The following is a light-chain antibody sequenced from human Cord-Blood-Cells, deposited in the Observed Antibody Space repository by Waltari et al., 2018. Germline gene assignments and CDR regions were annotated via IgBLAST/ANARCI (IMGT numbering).Light chain of an antibody. Sequence: EIVLTQSPGTLSLSPGERATLSCRASQSVSSSYLAWYQQKPGQAPRLLIYDASSRATGIPDSFSGSGSGTDFTLTIRRLEPEDFAVYYCQQYGSSRGFTFGPGTKVDIK. V-gene: IGKV3-20*01. CDR3: QQYGSSRGFT. J-gene: IGKJ3*01. CDR2: DAS. CDR1: QSVSSSY.